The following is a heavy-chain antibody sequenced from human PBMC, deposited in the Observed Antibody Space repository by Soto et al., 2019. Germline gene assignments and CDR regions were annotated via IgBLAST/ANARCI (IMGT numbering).Heavy chain of an antibody. CDR3: ARLGYCSGGSCYPLDYYYGMDV. Sequence: ASVKVSCKASGYTFTSYAMHWVRQAPGQRLEWMGWINAGNGNTKYSQKFQGRVTITRDTSASTAYMELSGLRSEDTAVYYCARLGYCSGGSCYPLDYYYGMDVWGQGTTVTVSS. J-gene: IGHJ6*02. CDR2: INAGNGNT. D-gene: IGHD2-15*01. V-gene: IGHV1-3*01. CDR1: GYTFTSYA.